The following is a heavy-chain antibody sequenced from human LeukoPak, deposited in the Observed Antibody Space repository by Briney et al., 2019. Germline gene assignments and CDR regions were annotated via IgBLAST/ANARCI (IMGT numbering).Heavy chain of an antibody. CDR2: ISSSSSTI. Sequence: GGSLRLSCAASGFTFSSYSMNWVRQAPGKGLEWVSYISSSSSTIYYADSVKGRFTISRDNAKNSLYLQMNSLRAEDTAVYYCARTIDIVVVPAAIGFDYWGQGTLVTVSS. V-gene: IGHV3-48*01. J-gene: IGHJ4*02. CDR3: ARTIDIVVVPAAIGFDY. D-gene: IGHD2-2*02. CDR1: GFTFSSYS.